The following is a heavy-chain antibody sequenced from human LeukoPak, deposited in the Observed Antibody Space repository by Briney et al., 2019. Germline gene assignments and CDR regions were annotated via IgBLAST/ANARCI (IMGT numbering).Heavy chain of an antibody. J-gene: IGHJ6*03. CDR3: AKDIEYSSSSGYYYYMDV. D-gene: IGHD6-6*01. CDR2: ISGDGGST. V-gene: IGHV3-43*02. Sequence: GGSLRLSCAASGFTFDDYAMHWVRQAPGKGLEWVSLISGDGGSTYYADSVKDRFTISRDNSKNYLYLQMNSLRTEDTALYYCAKDIEYSSSSGYYYYMDVWGKGTTVTVSS. CDR1: GFTFDDYA.